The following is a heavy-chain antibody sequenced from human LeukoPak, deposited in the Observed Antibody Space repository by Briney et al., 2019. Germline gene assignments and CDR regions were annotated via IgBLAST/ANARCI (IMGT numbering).Heavy chain of an antibody. Sequence: PSETLSLTCTVSGGSISSSSYYWGWIRQPPGKGLEWIGSIYYSGSTYYNPSLKSRVTISVDTSKNQFSLKLSSVTAADTAVYYCARRGVDTAMRYYFDYWGQGTLVTVSS. CDR3: ARRGVDTAMRYYFDY. V-gene: IGHV4-39*01. CDR1: GGSISSSSYY. D-gene: IGHD5-18*01. J-gene: IGHJ4*02. CDR2: IYYSGST.